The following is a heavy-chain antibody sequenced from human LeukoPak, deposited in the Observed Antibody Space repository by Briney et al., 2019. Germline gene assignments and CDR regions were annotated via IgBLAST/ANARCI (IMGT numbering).Heavy chain of an antibody. Sequence: GESLKISCKGSGYSFTSYWIGWVRQMPGKGLEWMGIIYPGDSDTRCSPSFQGQVTISADKSISTAYLQWSSLKASDTAMYYCASSTMVRGVIIYAFDIWGQGTMVTVSS. CDR2: IYPGDSDT. CDR3: ASSTMVRGVIIYAFDI. J-gene: IGHJ3*02. CDR1: GYSFTSYW. D-gene: IGHD3-10*01. V-gene: IGHV5-51*01.